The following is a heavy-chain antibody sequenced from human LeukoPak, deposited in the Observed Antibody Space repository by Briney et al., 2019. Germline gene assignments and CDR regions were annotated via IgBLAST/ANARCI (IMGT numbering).Heavy chain of an antibody. J-gene: IGHJ6*02. V-gene: IGHV1-8*01. CDR2: MNPNSGNT. CDR1: GYTFTSYD. D-gene: IGHD5-18*01. Sequence: ASVKVSCKASGYTFTSYDINWVRQATGQGLEWMGWMNPNSGNTGYAQKFQGRVTMTRNTSISTAYMELSSLRSEDTAVYYCARERTAMVKAYYYYYGMDVWGQGTTVTVSS. CDR3: ARERTAMVKAYYYYYGMDV.